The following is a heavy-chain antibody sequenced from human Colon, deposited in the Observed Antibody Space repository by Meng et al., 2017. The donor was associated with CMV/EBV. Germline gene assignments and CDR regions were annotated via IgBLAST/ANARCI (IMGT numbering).Heavy chain of an antibody. J-gene: IGHJ4*02. D-gene: IGHD4-11*01. CDR2: ITFSTTI. CDR3: ARIRVSNLVDFDS. CDR1: GFTFSSYG. Sequence: ESLKISCAASGFTFSSYGMNWLRQAPGKGLEWVACITFSTTIYYADSVKGRFTISRDNAKNSLFLQMNSLRVEDTAVYYCARIRVSNLVDFDSWGQGTLVTVSS. V-gene: IGHV3-48*04.